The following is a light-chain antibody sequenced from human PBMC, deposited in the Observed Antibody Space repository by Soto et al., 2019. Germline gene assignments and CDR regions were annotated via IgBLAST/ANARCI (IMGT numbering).Light chain of an antibody. J-gene: IGKJ4*01. CDR1: QSISSW. V-gene: IGKV1-5*03. CDR2: KAS. CDR3: QQYNSYYPLT. Sequence: DIQITQSPSTLSASVGDRVTITCRASQSISSWLAWYQQKPGKAPKLLIYKASSLESGVPSRFSGSGSGTDFTLTFSSLQPDDFANYYCQQYNSYYPLTFGGGTKVDIK.